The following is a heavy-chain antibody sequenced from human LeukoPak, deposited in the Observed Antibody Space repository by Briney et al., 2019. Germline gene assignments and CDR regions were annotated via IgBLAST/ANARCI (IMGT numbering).Heavy chain of an antibody. CDR3: ARRSRNGLDAFDI. V-gene: IGHV1-2*02. Sequence: ASVKVSCKASAYTFTAYYLHWVRQAPGQGFQWMGWLDPNNGDTEYAQKFQGRVTMTRDRSISTAYMDLGRLTSYDTAVYYCARRSRNGLDAFDIWGQGTMVTVSS. CDR2: LDPNNGDT. J-gene: IGHJ3*02. CDR1: AYTFTAYY. D-gene: IGHD1-14*01.